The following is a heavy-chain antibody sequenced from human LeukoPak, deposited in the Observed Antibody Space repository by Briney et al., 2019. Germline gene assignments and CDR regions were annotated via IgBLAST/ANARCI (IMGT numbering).Heavy chain of an antibody. CDR3: ARAPGPLGYYYGMDV. Sequence: PAASVKVSCKASGYTFTSYDINWVRQATGQGLEWMGWMNPNSGNTGYAQKFQGRVTMTRNTSISTAYMELSSLRSEDTAVYYCARAPGPLGYYYGMDVWGQGTTVTVSS. J-gene: IGHJ6*02. CDR2: MNPNSGNT. V-gene: IGHV1-8*01. D-gene: IGHD2-2*01. CDR1: GYTFTSYD.